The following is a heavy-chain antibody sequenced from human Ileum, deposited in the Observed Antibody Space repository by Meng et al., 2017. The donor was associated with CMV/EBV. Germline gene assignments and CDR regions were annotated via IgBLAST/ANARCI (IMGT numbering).Heavy chain of an antibody. J-gene: IGHJ5*02. CDR1: GGSISSGGFY. D-gene: IGHD3-10*01. Sequence: SETLSLTCTVSGGSISSGGFYWSWIRQYPGKGLEWIGYIYYTGSTRYNASLRSRLTISIDTSKTQFPLKLTSVTAADTAFYYCAREFSGGFDHWGQGTLVTVSS. CDR2: IYYTGST. CDR3: AREFSGGFDH. V-gene: IGHV4-31*03.